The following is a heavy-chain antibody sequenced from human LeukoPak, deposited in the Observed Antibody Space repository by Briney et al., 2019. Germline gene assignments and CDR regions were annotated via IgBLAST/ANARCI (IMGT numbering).Heavy chain of an antibody. CDR1: GFTLNSYL. Sequence: SGGSLRLSCAASGFTLNSYLMRWVRQAPGGGVEWVAKIKKDGSEESYLDSVKGRFTVSRDNAKNSLFLQMNSLRGEDTAVYYCARSNPNRNALDLWGQGTMVAISS. V-gene: IGHV3-7*01. J-gene: IGHJ3*01. CDR3: ARSNPNRNALDL. CDR2: IKKDGSEE. D-gene: IGHD1-14*01.